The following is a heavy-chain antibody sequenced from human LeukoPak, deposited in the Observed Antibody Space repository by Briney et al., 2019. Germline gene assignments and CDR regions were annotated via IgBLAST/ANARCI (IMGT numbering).Heavy chain of an antibody. CDR2: IKQDGSEK. CDR3: ARELNYYDSSGYYEGTDPFYY. V-gene: IGHV3-7*01. CDR1: GFTFSSYW. Sequence: GGSLRLSCAASGFTFSSYWMSWVRQAPGKGLEWVANIKQDGSEKYYVDSVKGRFTISRDNAKNSLYLQVNSLRAEDTAVYYCARELNYYDSSGYYEGTDPFYYWGQGTLVTVSS. D-gene: IGHD3-22*01. J-gene: IGHJ4*02.